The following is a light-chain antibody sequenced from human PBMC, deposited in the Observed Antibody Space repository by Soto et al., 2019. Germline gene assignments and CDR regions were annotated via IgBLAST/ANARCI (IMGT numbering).Light chain of an antibody. V-gene: IGKV1-39*01. J-gene: IGKJ4*01. Sequence: DVQMTQSPSSLSASVGDRVTITCRASQSITTFLNWYRQKPGRAPKLLIFGATTLHSGVPSRFSGSGSGTDFTLAISSVQPEDAATYYCQQIFNIPVTFGGGTKVDIK. CDR2: GAT. CDR3: QQIFNIPVT. CDR1: QSITTF.